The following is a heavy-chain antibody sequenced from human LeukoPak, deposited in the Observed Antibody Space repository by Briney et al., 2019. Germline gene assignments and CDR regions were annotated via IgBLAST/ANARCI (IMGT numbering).Heavy chain of an antibody. V-gene: IGHV4-39*01. CDR1: GGSISSSSYY. CDR2: IYYSGST. D-gene: IGHD3-3*01. Sequence: SETLSLTCTVSGGSISSSSYYWGWVRQPPGKGQQWIGSIYYSGSTYYNPSLKSPVNISVDTSKNQFSLKLSSVTAADTAVYYCARSGRAVINDYWGQGTLVTVSS. J-gene: IGHJ4*02. CDR3: ARSGRAVINDY.